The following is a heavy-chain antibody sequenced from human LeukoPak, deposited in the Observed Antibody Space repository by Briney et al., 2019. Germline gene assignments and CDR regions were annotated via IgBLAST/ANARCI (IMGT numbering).Heavy chain of an antibody. J-gene: IGHJ4*02. D-gene: IGHD1-1*01. Sequence: GGSRRLSCTASGFPFIDYSMNWVRQAPGKGLEWISYIGIESGNTNYADSVKGRFTISADNAKKSLYLQMNSLRVEDTAVYYCARDHNYAFDNWGQGTLVSVSS. CDR2: IGIESGNT. V-gene: IGHV3-48*04. CDR3: ARDHNYAFDN. CDR1: GFPFIDYS.